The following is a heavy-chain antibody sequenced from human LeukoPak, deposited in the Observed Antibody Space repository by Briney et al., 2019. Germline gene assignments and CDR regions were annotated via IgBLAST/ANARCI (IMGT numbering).Heavy chain of an antibody. CDR2: IYCSGSS. J-gene: IGHJ4*02. D-gene: IGHD1-26*01. CDR3: ARERLIAGATVFDY. Sequence: SETLSLTCTVSGDSISSHYWSWIRQPPGKGLEWIGCIYCSGSSSYNPSLKSRVTISVDTSNTQFSLKLTSVTAADTAVYFCARERLIAGATVFDYWGQRTLVTVSS. V-gene: IGHV4-59*11. CDR1: GDSISSHY.